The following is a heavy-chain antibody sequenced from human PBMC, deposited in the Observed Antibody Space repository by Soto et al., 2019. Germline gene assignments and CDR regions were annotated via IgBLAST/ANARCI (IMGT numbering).Heavy chain of an antibody. V-gene: IGHV6-1*01. Sequence: SQTLSLTCAISGDSVSSNSAAWNWIRQSPSRGLEWLGRTYYRSKWYNDYAVSVKSRITINPDTSKNQFSLQLNSVTPEDTAVYYCAGDKVATIRSPLRNYYYYYMDVWGKGTTVTVSS. CDR1: GDSVSSNSAA. CDR3: AGDKVATIRSPLRNYYYYYMDV. J-gene: IGHJ6*03. D-gene: IGHD5-12*01. CDR2: TYYRSKWYN.